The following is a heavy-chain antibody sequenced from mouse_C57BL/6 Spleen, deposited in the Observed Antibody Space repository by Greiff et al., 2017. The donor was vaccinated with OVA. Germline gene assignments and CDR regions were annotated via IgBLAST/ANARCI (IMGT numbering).Heavy chain of an antibody. J-gene: IGHJ1*03. CDR3: TMGWLLRYFDV. Sequence: VQLQESGAELVRPGASVTLSCKASGYTFTDYEMHWVKQTPVHGLEWIGAIDPETGGTAYNQKFKGKAILTADKSSSTAYMELRSLTSEDSAVYYCTMGWLLRYFDVWGTGTTVTVSS. CDR1: GYTFTDYE. V-gene: IGHV1-15*01. CDR2: IDPETGGT. D-gene: IGHD2-3*01.